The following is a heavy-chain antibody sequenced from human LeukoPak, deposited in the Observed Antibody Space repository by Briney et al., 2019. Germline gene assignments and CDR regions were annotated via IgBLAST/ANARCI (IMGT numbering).Heavy chain of an antibody. CDR1: GGSFNDYF. V-gene: IGHV4-34*01. CDR3: ARGAGYNWNDWFDP. Sequence: SETLSLTCAVYGGSFNDYFWSWIRQSPGKGLEWIGEIKPSGRTNYSPSLKSRVTISVDTSKNQFSLKLSSVTAADTAVYYCARGAGYNWNDWFDPWGQGTLVTVSS. J-gene: IGHJ5*02. CDR2: IKPSGRT. D-gene: IGHD1-1*01.